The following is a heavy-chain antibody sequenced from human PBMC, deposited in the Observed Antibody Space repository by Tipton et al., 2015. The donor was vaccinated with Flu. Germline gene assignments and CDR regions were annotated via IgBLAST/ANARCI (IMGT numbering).Heavy chain of an antibody. Sequence: TLSLTCTVSGDSISSGGYYWTWIRQRPGKGLEWIGYIYYSGLSLYNPSLKGRVTMSVDTSKNQFSLKLSSVTAADTAVYYCARASFYGSGTLHGMDVWGQGTTVTVSS. CDR3: ARASFYGSGTLHGMDV. CDR2: IYYSGLS. V-gene: IGHV4-31*03. D-gene: IGHD3-10*01. CDR1: GDSISSGGYY. J-gene: IGHJ6*02.